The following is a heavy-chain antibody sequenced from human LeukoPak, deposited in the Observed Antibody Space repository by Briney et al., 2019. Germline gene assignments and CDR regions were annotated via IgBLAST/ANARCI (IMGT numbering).Heavy chain of an antibody. D-gene: IGHD5-12*01. J-gene: IGHJ5*02. CDR2: INHSGST. CDR3: ARAYNGYDYP. CDR1: GGSFSPYY. Sequence: PSETLSLTCAVYGGSFSPYYWSWIRQPPGKGLEWIGEINHSGSTNYNPSLKSRVTIAVDRSKNQFSLKLTSVTAADTAVYYCARAYNGYDYPWGQGTLVTVSS. V-gene: IGHV4-34*01.